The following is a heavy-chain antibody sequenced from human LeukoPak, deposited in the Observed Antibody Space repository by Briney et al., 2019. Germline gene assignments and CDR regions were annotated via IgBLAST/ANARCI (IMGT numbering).Heavy chain of an antibody. CDR3: ATARGSSWPFDY. D-gene: IGHD6-13*01. V-gene: IGHV3-21*01. CDR2: ISSSSSYI. Sequence: GGSLRLSCAASGFTFSSYSMNWVRQAPGKGLEWVSSISSSSSYIYYADSVKGRLTISRDNAKNSLYLQMNSLRAEDTAVYYCATARGSSWPFDYWGQGTLVTVSS. J-gene: IGHJ4*02. CDR1: GFTFSSYS.